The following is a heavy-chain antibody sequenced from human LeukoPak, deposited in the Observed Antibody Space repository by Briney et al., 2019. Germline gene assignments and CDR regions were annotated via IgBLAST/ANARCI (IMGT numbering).Heavy chain of an antibody. CDR1: GITVSSNY. J-gene: IGHJ6*02. V-gene: IGHV3-53*01. CDR2: IYSGGNT. CDR3: ARMSYYGMDV. Sequence: GGSLRLSCSASGITVSSNYMSWVRQAPGKGPEWVSIIYSGGNTYYAESVKGRFTISRDNSENTLYLQMNSLRVEDTAVYYCARMSYYGMDVWGQGTTVTVSS.